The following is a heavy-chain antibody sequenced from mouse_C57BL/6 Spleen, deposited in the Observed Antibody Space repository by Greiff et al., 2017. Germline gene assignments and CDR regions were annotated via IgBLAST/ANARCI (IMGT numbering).Heavy chain of an antibody. CDR3: ARWPNYYYGSSYMNFDY. V-gene: IGHV1-69*01. Sequence: VQLQQPGAELVMPGASVKLSCKASGYTFTSYWMHWVKQRPGQGLEWIGEIDPSDSYTNYNQKFKGKSTLTVDKSSSTAYMQLSSLTSEDSAVYYCARWPNYYYGSSYMNFDYWGQGTTLTVSS. CDR1: GYTFTSYW. J-gene: IGHJ2*01. D-gene: IGHD1-1*01. CDR2: IDPSDSYT.